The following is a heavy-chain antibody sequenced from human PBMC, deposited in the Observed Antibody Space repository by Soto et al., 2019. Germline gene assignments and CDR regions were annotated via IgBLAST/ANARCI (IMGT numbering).Heavy chain of an antibody. D-gene: IGHD6-19*01. CDR2: INAGNGNT. Sequence: QVQLVQSGAEVKKPGASVKVSRKASGYTFTSYAMHWVRQAPGQRLEWMGWINAGNGNTKYSQKFQGRVTITRDTSASTAYMELSSLRSEDTAVYYCAKSIAVAGKGAIDYWGQGTLVTVSS. J-gene: IGHJ4*02. CDR1: GYTFTSYA. V-gene: IGHV1-3*01. CDR3: AKSIAVAGKGAIDY.